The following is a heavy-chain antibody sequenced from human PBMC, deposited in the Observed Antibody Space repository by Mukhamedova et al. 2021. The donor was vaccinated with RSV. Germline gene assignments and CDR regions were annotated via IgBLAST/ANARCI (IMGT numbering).Heavy chain of an antibody. D-gene: IGHD2-21*01. V-gene: IGHV1-18*01. Sequence: LEWVGWISPFNGKTFYAQKFQGRVIMTTDTSTTTAYMEVRSLTSNDTAMYYCARRDFGSTIDFWGQGTLVIVSS. J-gene: IGHJ4*02. CDR3: ARRDFGSTIDF. CDR2: ISPFNGKT.